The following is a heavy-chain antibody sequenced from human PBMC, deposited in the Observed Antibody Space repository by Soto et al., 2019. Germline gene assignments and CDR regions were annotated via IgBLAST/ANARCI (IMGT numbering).Heavy chain of an antibody. V-gene: IGHV1-18*01. Sequence: ASVKVSCKASGSTFTSYVISWVRQAPGQRQKWMGWISAYNGNTNYAQKLQGRVTMTTDASMSTAYMELRSLRSDDTAVYYCARHAFWSGYYVSGYYYYGMDAWGQGTTVTVSS. CDR2: ISAYNGNT. CDR3: ARHAFWSGYYVSGYYYYGMDA. CDR1: GSTFTSYV. D-gene: IGHD3-3*01. J-gene: IGHJ6*02.